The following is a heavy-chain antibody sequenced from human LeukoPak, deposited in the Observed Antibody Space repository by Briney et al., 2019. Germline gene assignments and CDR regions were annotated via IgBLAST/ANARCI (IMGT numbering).Heavy chain of an antibody. CDR3: ARVMGARYSSSWYYNWFDP. D-gene: IGHD6-13*01. CDR1: GGSISSSSYY. V-gene: IGHV4-39*07. J-gene: IGHJ5*02. CDR2: IYYSGST. Sequence: SETLSLTCTVSGGSISSSSYYWGWIRQPPGKGLEWIGGIYYSGSTYYNPSLKSRVTISVDTSKNQFSLKLSSVTAADTAVYYCARVMGARYSSSWYYNWFDPWGQGTLVTVPS.